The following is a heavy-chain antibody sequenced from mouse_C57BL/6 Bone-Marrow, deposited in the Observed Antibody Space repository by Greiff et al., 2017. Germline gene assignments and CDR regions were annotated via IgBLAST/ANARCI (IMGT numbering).Heavy chain of an antibody. Sequence: EVKLMESGGDLVKPGGSLKLSCAASGFTFSSYGMSWVRQTPDTRLEWVATISSGGSYTYYPDSVKGRFTISRDNAKNTLYLQMGSLKSEYTAMYYCARQGNINYYWNFDVWGTGTTGTVSS. CDR1: GFTFSSYG. CDR2: ISSGGSYT. V-gene: IGHV5-6*01. CDR3: ARQGNINYYWNFDV. D-gene: IGHD2-5*01. J-gene: IGHJ1*03.